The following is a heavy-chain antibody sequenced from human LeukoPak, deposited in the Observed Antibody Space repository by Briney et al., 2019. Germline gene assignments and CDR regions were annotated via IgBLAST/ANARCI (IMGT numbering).Heavy chain of an antibody. CDR3: ARGSQNVVSTAYDY. Sequence: GESLKISCKGSGYSFTSYWIGWVRQMPGKGLEWMGIIYPGDSDTRYSPSFQGQVTISADKSINTAYLQWSSLKASDSAMYYCARGSQNVVSTAYDYWGQGTLVPVSS. CDR1: GYSFTSYW. J-gene: IGHJ4*02. D-gene: IGHD3-22*01. CDR2: IYPGDSDT. V-gene: IGHV5-51*01.